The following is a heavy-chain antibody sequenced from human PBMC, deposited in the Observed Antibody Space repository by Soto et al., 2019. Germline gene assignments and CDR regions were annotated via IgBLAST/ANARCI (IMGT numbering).Heavy chain of an antibody. Sequence: PGGSLRLSCAASGFTFSSFGMNWVRQAPGKGLEWVSFISTSSSTIYYADSVKGRFTISRDNAKNSLYLQLNSLRDDDTAVYYCAIELTPYITMIRGVIPTFDYWGQGTLVTVSS. D-gene: IGHD3-10*01. V-gene: IGHV3-48*02. CDR3: AIELTPYITMIRGVIPTFDY. J-gene: IGHJ4*02. CDR2: ISTSSSTI. CDR1: GFTFSSFG.